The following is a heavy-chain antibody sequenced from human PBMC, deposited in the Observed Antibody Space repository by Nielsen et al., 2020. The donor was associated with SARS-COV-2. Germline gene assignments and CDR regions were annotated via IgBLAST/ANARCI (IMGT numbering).Heavy chain of an antibody. V-gene: IGHV4-31*03. D-gene: IGHD3-10*01. CDR1: GGSISSGGYY. J-gene: IGHJ4*02. CDR3: ARGDRARFGELSRVDY. CDR2: IYYSGST. Sequence: SETLSLTCTVSGGSISSGGYYWSWIRQHPGKGLEWIGYIYYSGSTYYNPSLKSRVTISVDTSKNQFSLKLSSVTAADTAVYYCARGDRARFGELSRVDYWGQGTLVTVSS.